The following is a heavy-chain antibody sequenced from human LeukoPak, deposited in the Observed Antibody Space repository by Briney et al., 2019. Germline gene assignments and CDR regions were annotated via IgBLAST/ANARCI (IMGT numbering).Heavy chain of an antibody. D-gene: IGHD3-9*01. CDR2: IYTSGTT. CDR3: ARSYYDFLTGYYLAY. J-gene: IGHJ4*02. V-gene: IGHV4-4*09. Sequence: SETLSLTCNVSGDSISSYYWSWIRQPPGEGLEWIGYIYTSGTTSYNPSLKSRVTISVDTSKTQFSLRLSSVTAADTAVYYCARSYYDFLTGYYLAYWGQGTLVTVSS. CDR1: GDSISSYY.